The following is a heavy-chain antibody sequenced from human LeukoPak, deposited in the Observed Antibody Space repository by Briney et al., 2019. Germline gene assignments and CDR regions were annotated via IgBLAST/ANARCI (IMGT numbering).Heavy chain of an antibody. CDR2: IYYTGST. CDR1: GGSFSGYY. D-gene: IGHD5-12*01. V-gene: IGHV4-34*01. Sequence: SETLSLTCAVYGGSFSGYYWSWIRQPPGKGLEWIGSIYYTGSTYYNPSLKSRVTISVDTSKNQFSLKLSSVTAADTAVYYCARLSGYGLHYYYYMDVWGSGTTVTVSS. CDR3: ARLSGYGLHYYYYMDV. J-gene: IGHJ6*03.